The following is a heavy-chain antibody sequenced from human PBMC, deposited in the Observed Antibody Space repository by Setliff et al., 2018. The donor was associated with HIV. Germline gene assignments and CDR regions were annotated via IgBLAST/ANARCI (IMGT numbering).Heavy chain of an antibody. Sequence: GESLKISCAASGFSVSSYSMNWVRLAPGKGLEWVSSIGTSSSHIYYGDSVRGRFTISRDTAKNSLYLQMNSLRAEDTALYYCARDGFDAFDIWGQGTMVTVSS. V-gene: IGHV3-21*01. CDR1: GFSVSSYS. D-gene: IGHD6-25*01. CDR2: IGTSSSHI. J-gene: IGHJ3*02. CDR3: ARDGFDAFDI.